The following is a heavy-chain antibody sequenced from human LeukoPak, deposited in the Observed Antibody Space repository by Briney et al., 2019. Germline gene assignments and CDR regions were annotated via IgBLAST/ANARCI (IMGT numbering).Heavy chain of an antibody. CDR3: TRGGGGSFPHY. J-gene: IGHJ4*02. Sequence: GGSLRLSCAASGFTVSSNFLSWVRQPPGKGLEWVLDIYSGGSTYYADSVKGRFTISRDNSKNTLYLQMNSLRAEDTAVYYCTRGGGGSFPHYWGQGTLVTVSS. V-gene: IGHV3-53*01. D-gene: IGHD2-21*01. CDR1: GFTVSSNF. CDR2: IYSGGST.